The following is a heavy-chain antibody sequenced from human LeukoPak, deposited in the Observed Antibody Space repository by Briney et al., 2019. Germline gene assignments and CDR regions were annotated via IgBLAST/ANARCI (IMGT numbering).Heavy chain of an antibody. J-gene: IGHJ4*02. CDR3: AREWRYYYDSSGYPDY. D-gene: IGHD3-22*01. CDR1: GGSFSGYY. CDR2: INHSGST. V-gene: IGHV4-34*01. Sequence: SETLSLTCAVYGGSFSGYYWSCIRQPPGKGLEWIGEINHSGSTNYNPSLKSRVTISVDTSKNQFSLKLSSVTAADTAVYYCAREWRYYYDSSGYPDYWGQGTLVTVSS.